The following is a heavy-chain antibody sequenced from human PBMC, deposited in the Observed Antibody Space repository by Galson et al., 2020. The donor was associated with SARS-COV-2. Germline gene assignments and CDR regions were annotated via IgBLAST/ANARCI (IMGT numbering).Heavy chain of an antibody. CDR2: ISSSSSYI. CDR1: GFTFSSYS. CDR3: ARDLHYYDSSDNPI. D-gene: IGHD3-22*01. J-gene: IGHJ4*02. Sequence: GESLKISCEASGFTFSSYSMNWVRQAPGKGLEWVSSISSSSSYIYYADSVKGRFTISRDNAKNSLYLQMNILRAEDTAVYYCARDLHYYDSSDNPIWGQGTLVTVSS. V-gene: IGHV3-21*01.